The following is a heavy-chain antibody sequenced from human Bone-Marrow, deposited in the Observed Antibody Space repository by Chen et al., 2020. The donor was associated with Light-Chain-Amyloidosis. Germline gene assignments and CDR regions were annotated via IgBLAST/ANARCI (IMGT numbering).Heavy chain of an antibody. CDR3: AKDFGGRDDY. D-gene: IGHD2-15*01. CDR1: GFTLTTYW. Sequence: EVQVVESGGGLVQPGGSLRLSCAASGFTLTTYWMHWVRQAPGKGLVCVSRINEDGGTTNYEESMRGRFTISTDTAKNILYLQMNSLRAEDTALYYCAKDFGGRDDYWGQGTLVTVSS. CDR2: INEDGGTT. J-gene: IGHJ4*02. V-gene: IGHV3-74*01.